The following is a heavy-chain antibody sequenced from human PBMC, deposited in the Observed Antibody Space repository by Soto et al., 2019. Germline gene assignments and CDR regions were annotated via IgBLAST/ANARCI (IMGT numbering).Heavy chain of an antibody. CDR1: SFIFTSYG. D-gene: IGHD2-8*02. V-gene: IGHV1-18*01. J-gene: IGHJ6*02. CDR3: ATSGGRHFGMDV. Sequence: ASVKVSCKASSFIFTSYGINWVRQAPGQGLEWMGWISGYNGNTKYGQKFQDRVTLTADTSTATAFMEVRSLRGDDSAVYYCATSGGRHFGMDVWGQGTTVTVSS. CDR2: ISGYNGNT.